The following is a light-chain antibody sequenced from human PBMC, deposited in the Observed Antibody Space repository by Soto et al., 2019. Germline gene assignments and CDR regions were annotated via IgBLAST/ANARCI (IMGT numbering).Light chain of an antibody. CDR3: QQYNNWPRT. Sequence: EIVMTQSPATLSVSPGERATLSCTASQSVSSNLAWYQQKPGQAPRLLIYGASTRATGIPARFSVSGSGTEFTLTISSLQAEDFAVYYCQQYNNWPRTFGQGTKVEIK. V-gene: IGKV3-15*01. J-gene: IGKJ1*01. CDR1: QSVSSN. CDR2: GAS.